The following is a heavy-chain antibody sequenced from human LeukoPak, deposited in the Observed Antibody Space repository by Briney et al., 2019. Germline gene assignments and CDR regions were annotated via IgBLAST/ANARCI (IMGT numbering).Heavy chain of an antibody. CDR3: ARSYGHSIDY. J-gene: IGHJ4*02. CDR1: GLTFRNFW. Sequence: GGSLRLSCAASGLTFRNFWMCWVRQAPGKGLEWAATIKQDGSGQYYVDSVKGRFTISRDNAQNSLYLQMNNLRAEDTAVYYCARSYGHSIDYWGQGTLVTVSP. V-gene: IGHV3-7*01. CDR2: IKQDGSGQ. D-gene: IGHD3-10*01.